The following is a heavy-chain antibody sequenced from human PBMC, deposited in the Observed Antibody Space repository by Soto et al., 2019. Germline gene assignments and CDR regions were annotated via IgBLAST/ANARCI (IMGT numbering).Heavy chain of an antibody. V-gene: IGHV4-59*01. CDR1: GGSISSYY. CDR2: IYYSGST. Sequence: PSETLSLTCTVSGGSISSYYWSWIRQPPGKGLEWIGYIYYSGSTNYNPSLKSRVTISVDTSKNQFSLKLSSVTAEDTAVYYCARDGAAGHYYYYGMDVWGQGTTVTVSS. J-gene: IGHJ6*02. D-gene: IGHD6-13*01. CDR3: ARDGAAGHYYYYGMDV.